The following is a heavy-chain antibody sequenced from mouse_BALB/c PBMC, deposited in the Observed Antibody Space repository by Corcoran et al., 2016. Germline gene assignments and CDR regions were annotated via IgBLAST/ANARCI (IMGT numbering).Heavy chain of an antibody. J-gene: IGHJ2*01. D-gene: IGHD2-1*01. CDR3: ARFGGNSYFDY. CDR1: GYTFTSYD. CDR2: INPYNDGT. V-gene: IGHV1S136*01. Sequence: EVQLLQSGPELVMPGALVKMSCKASGYTFTSYDMHWVKQKPGQGLEWIGYINPYNDGTKYNEKFRGKATLTSDKSSSTAYMELSSLTSEDSAVYYCARFGGNSYFDYWGQGTTLTVSS.